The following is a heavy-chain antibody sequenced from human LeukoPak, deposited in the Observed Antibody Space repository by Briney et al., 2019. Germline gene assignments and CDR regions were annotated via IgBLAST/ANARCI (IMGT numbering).Heavy chain of an antibody. CDR3: ARGYCSSTSCSTPYYYYYYMDV. CDR1: GGSFSAYY. D-gene: IGHD2-2*01. V-gene: IGHV4-34*01. Sequence: PSETLSLTCAVYGGSFSAYYWSWIRQPPGKGLEWIGEINHSGSTNYNPSLKSRVTISVDTSKNQFSLKLSSVTAADTAVYYCARGYCSSTSCSTPYYYYYYMDVWGKGTTVTVSS. CDR2: INHSGST. J-gene: IGHJ6*03.